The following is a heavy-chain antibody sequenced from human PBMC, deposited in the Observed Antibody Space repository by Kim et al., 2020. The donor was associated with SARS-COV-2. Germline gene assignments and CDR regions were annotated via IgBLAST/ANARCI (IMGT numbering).Heavy chain of an antibody. V-gene: IGHV3-23*01. Sequence: GGSLRLSCVASGFTFNTYAMTWVRQAPGKGLEWVSTISGGGGRTYYPDSVKGRFTISRDNSKNTLYLQMNSLRVDDTAIYYCAKARGEVGYISNYEYWGQGTLVTVS. CDR3: AKARGEVGYISNYEY. J-gene: IGHJ4*02. CDR2: ISGGGGRT. CDR1: GFTFNTYA. D-gene: IGHD5-12*01.